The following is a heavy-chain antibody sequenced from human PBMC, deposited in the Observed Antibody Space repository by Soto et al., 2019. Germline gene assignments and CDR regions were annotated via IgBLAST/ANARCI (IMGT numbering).Heavy chain of an antibody. V-gene: IGHV1-69*01. CDR2: IIPIFGTA. J-gene: IGHJ4*02. CDR1: GGTFSSYA. D-gene: IGHD3-16*02. CDR3: ARQYYDYIWGSYRYEYFDY. Sequence: QVQLVQSGAEVKKPGSSVKVSCKASGGTFSSYAISWVRQAPGQGLEWMGGIIPIFGTANYAQKFLGRVTITADESTSTAYMELSSLRSEDTAVYYCARQYYDYIWGSYRYEYFDYWGQGTLVTVSS.